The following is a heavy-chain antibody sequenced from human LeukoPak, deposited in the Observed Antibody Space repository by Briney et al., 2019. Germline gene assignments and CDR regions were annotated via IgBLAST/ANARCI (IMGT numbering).Heavy chain of an antibody. J-gene: IGHJ5*02. CDR3: ARAETTVARGWFDP. CDR1: GFTFSSYS. D-gene: IGHD4-23*01. V-gene: IGHV3-21*01. CDR2: ISSSSSYI. Sequence: GGSLRLSCAAPGFTFSSYSMNWVRQAPGKGLEWVSSISSSSSYIYYADSVKGRFTLSRDNAKNSLYLQMNSLRAEDTAVYYCARAETTVARGWFDPWGQGTLVTVSS.